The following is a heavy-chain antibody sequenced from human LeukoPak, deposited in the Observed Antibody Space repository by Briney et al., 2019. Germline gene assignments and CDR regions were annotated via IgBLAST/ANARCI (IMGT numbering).Heavy chain of an antibody. D-gene: IGHD3-3*01. J-gene: IGHJ4*02. V-gene: IGHV4-59*08. CDR2: IYYSGST. Sequence: ASETLSLTCTVSGGPISSYYWSWIRQPPGKGLEWIGYIYYSGSTNYNASLKSRVTISVDTSKNQFSLKLSSVTAADTAVYYCARQAISNLAFDYWGQGALVTVSS. CDR1: GGPISSYY. CDR3: ARQAISNLAFDY.